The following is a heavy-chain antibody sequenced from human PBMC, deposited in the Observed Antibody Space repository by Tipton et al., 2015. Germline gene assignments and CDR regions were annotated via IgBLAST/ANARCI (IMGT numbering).Heavy chain of an antibody. CDR3: AEKRGYFGGHGMDV. CDR2: ISDSGAST. V-gene: IGHV3-23*01. J-gene: IGHJ6*02. D-gene: IGHD3-10*01. Sequence: SLRLSCVASGFTFSSYVMSWARQAPGKGLEWVSGISDSGASTYYVDSVKGRFTISRDNAKNTLFLQMNSLRVEDTAVYYCAEKRGYFGGHGMDVWGQGTTVTVSS. CDR1: GFTFSSYV.